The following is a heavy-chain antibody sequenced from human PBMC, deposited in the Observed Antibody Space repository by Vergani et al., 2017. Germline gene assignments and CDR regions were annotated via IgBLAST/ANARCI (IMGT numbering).Heavy chain of an antibody. V-gene: IGHV3-30*18. D-gene: IGHD6-19*01. Sequence: VQLVESGGGLVKPGGSLRLSCAASGFTFSSYGMHWVRQAPGKGLEWVAVISYDGSNKYYADSVRGRFTISRDNSKNTLYLQMNSLRAEDTAVYYCAKDRLGQWLVGDWFDPWGQGTLVTVSS. CDR3: AKDRLGQWLVGDWFDP. CDR2: ISYDGSNK. CDR1: GFTFSSYG. J-gene: IGHJ5*02.